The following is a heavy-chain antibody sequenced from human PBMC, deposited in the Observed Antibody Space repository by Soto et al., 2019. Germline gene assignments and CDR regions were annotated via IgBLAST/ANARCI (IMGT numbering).Heavy chain of an antibody. CDR1: GYTFTSYG. CDR2: ISAYNGNT. D-gene: IGHD5-12*01. Sequence: ASVKVSCKASGYTFTSYGISWVRQAPGQGLEWMGWISAYNGNTNYAQKLQGRVTMTTDTSTSTAYMELRSLRSDDTAVYYCARVGGYYLGPIDPGYNWFDPWGQGTLVTFSS. V-gene: IGHV1-18*01. CDR3: ARVGGYYLGPIDPGYNWFDP. J-gene: IGHJ5*02.